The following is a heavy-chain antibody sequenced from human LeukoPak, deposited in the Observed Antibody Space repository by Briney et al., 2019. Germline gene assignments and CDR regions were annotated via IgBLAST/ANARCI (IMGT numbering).Heavy chain of an antibody. D-gene: IGHD1-26*01. V-gene: IGHV3-48*03. J-gene: IGHJ3*02. CDR3: ARGTDSGTSTRGGAFDI. Sequence: GRSLRLSCAASGFSFTSYEMNWVRQAPGKGLEWVSYIGSSGSVMYYADSVKGRFTISRDNAKNSLYLQMNSLRVEETAVYYCARGTDSGTSTRGGAFDIWGQGTMVTVSS. CDR1: GFSFTSYE. CDR2: IGSSGSVM.